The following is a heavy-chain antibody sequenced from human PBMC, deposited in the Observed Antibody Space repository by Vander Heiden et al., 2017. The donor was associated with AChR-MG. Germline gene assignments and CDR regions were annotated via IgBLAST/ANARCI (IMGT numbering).Heavy chain of an antibody. J-gene: IGHJ4*02. Sequence: QVQLQESGPGLVKPSQTLSLTCTVSGGSIRSGSYHWRWIRQPAGKGLEWIGRIRNSGSTNYNPSLKSRVTMSVDTSKNQFSLKLNSVSAADTAMYYCARVSMVRGVIDYWGQGTLVTVSA. CDR1: GGSIRSGSYH. V-gene: IGHV4-61*02. CDR2: IRNSGST. D-gene: IGHD3-10*01. CDR3: ARVSMVRGVIDY.